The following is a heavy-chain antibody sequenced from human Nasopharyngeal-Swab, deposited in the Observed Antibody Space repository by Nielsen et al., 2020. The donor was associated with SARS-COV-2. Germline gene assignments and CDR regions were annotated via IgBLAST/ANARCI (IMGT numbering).Heavy chain of an antibody. CDR3: ARDQVTTVRGIVITADY. CDR1: GYTFTSYG. CDR2: ISAYNGNT. D-gene: IGHD3-10*01. J-gene: IGHJ4*02. Sequence: ASVKVSCKASGYTFTSYGISWVRQAPGQGLEWMGWISAYNGNTNYAQKLQGRVTMTTDTSTTTAYMELRSLRSDDTAVYYCARDQVTTVRGIVITADYWGQGTLVTVSS. V-gene: IGHV1-18*01.